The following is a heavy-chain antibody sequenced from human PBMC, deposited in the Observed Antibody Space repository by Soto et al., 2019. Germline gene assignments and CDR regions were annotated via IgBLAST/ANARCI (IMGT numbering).Heavy chain of an antibody. CDR3: ARGASSSWTSLDY. CDR1: GYTFTTYA. V-gene: IGHV1-3*01. CDR2: INAGNGDT. D-gene: IGHD6-13*01. J-gene: IGHJ4*02. Sequence: QVQLVQSGAEVKKPGASVKVSCKASGYTFTTYAMFWVRQAPGQRLEWMGWINAGNGDTKYSQKFQGRVTITRDTFATKAYMELSSLTSEDTAVYYCARGASSSWTSLDYWGQGTLVTVSS.